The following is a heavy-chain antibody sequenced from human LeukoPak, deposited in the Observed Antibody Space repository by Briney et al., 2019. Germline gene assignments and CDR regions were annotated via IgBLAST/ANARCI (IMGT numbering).Heavy chain of an antibody. J-gene: IGHJ4*02. CDR2: INPSGGST. CDR3: ARVAINYYDSSGYYLDY. CDR1: GYTFTSYY. V-gene: IGHV1-46*01. D-gene: IGHD3-22*01. Sequence: ASVKVSCKASGYTFTSYYMHWVRQAPGQGLEWMGIINPSGGSTSYAQKFQGRVTMTRDTSTSTVYMELSSLRSEDTAIYYCARVAINYYDSSGYYLDYWGQGTLVTVSS.